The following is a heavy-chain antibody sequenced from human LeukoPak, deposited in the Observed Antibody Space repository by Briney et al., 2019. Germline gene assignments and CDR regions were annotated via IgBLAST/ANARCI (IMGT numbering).Heavy chain of an antibody. CDR2: ISAYNGNT. Sequence: ASVKVSCKVSGYTFTSYGISWVRQAPGQGLEWMGWISAYNGNTNYAQKLQGRVTMTTDTSTSTAYMELRSLRSDDTAVYYCARVRRIVVVPAAIPDWFDPWGQGTLVTVSS. CDR3: ARVRRIVVVPAAIPDWFDP. D-gene: IGHD2-2*02. CDR1: GYTFTSYG. V-gene: IGHV1-18*01. J-gene: IGHJ5*02.